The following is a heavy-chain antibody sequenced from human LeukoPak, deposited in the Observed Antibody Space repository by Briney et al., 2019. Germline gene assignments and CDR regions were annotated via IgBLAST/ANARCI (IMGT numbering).Heavy chain of an antibody. V-gene: IGHV3-30*02. CDR1: GFTFSGYG. CDR2: IRYDGSNK. D-gene: IGHD2-15*01. Sequence: GGSLRLSCAASGFTFSGYGMYWVRQAPGKGLEWVAFIRYDGSNKYYADSVKGRFTISRDNSKNTLDLQMNSLRAEDTAVYYCARQPRTYLVVWGQGTLVTVSS. J-gene: IGHJ4*02. CDR3: ARQPRTYLVV.